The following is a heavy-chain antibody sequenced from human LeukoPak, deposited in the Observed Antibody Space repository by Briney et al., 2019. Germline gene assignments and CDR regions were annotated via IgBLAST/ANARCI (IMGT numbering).Heavy chain of an antibody. CDR2: TYYRSKWFN. CDR3: TREFGAVAGHFFDY. Sequence: SQTLSLTCAISGDYVSSNSAAWNWIRQSPSRGLEWLGRTYYRSKWFNDYAVSVKSRITINPDTSKNQFSLQLNSVTPEDTAVYYCTREFGAVAGHFFDYWGQGAPVTVSS. J-gene: IGHJ4*02. D-gene: IGHD6-19*01. CDR1: GDYVSSNSAA. V-gene: IGHV6-1*01.